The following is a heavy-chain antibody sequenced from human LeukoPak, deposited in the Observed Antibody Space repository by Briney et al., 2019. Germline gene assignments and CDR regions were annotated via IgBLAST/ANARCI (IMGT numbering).Heavy chain of an antibody. V-gene: IGHV4-34*01. J-gene: IGHJ5*02. Sequence: PSETLSLTCAVYGGSFSGYYWSWIRQPPGKGLEWIGEINHSGSTNYNPSLKSRVTISVGTSKNQFSLKLSSVTAADTAVYYCVRGGSVIVDSLAPWGQGLLVTVSS. CDR3: VRGGSVIVDSLAP. D-gene: IGHD2-15*01. CDR1: GGSFSGYY. CDR2: INHSGST.